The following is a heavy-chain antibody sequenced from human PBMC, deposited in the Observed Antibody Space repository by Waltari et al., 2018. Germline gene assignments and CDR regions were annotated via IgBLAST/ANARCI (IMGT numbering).Heavy chain of an antibody. CDR3: ARDSSSWYQDYYYMDV. D-gene: IGHD6-13*01. CDR1: GGSISSYY. Sequence: QVQLQESGPGLVKPSETLSLTCTVSGGSISSYYWSWIRQPAGKGLEWIGRIYTSGSTNYNPSLKSRVTMSVDTSKNQFSLKLISVTAADTAVYYCARDSSSWYQDYYYMDVWGKGTTVTISS. CDR2: IYTSGST. V-gene: IGHV4-4*07. J-gene: IGHJ6*03.